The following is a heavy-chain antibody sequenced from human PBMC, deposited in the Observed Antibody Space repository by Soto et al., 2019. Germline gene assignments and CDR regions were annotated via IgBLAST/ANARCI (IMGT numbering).Heavy chain of an antibody. Sequence: DVQLMETGGGLIQPGGSLRLSCAASGFTVSGNFMSWVRQAPGKGLEWVSIIYSGDSTYYADSVKGRFTISRDNSKNTLYLQMNSLRAEDTAVYYCASRFSSSWSALDYWGQGTLVTVSS. CDR2: IYSGDST. V-gene: IGHV3-53*02. D-gene: IGHD6-13*01. CDR1: GFTVSGNF. CDR3: ASRFSSSWSALDY. J-gene: IGHJ4*02.